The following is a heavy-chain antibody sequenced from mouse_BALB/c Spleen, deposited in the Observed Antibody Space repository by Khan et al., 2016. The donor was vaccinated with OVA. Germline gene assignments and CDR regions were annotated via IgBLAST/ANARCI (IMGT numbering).Heavy chain of an antibody. Sequence: QVQLKESGAELVKAGASVKMSCKASGYTFTSYWMHWVKQRPGQGLEWFAETNPTNGRTYYNEKFKSKATLTVDKSSSTAYMLLSGPTSEDSAVYYCARIKKVLATYFDFWGQGTTLTVSS. CDR3: ARIKKVLATYFDF. CDR2: TNPTNGRT. D-gene: IGHD1-1*01. V-gene: IGHV1S81*02. CDR1: GYTFTSYW. J-gene: IGHJ2*01.